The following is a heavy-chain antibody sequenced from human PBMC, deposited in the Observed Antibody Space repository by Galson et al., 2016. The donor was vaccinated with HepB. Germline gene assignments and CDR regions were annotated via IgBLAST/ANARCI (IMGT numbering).Heavy chain of an antibody. CDR3: ANVLGNSAHGF. V-gene: IGHV3-23*01. Sequence: SLRLSCAASGFTYNNYALTWVRQAPGKGLEWVASIGASGSDTYYADSVKGRFTVSRDNSKNTLYLQMYSLRADDTAVYYCANVLGNSAHGFWGQGTLVTVAS. CDR2: IGASGSDT. D-gene: IGHD2-8*02. J-gene: IGHJ4*02. CDR1: GFTYNNYA.